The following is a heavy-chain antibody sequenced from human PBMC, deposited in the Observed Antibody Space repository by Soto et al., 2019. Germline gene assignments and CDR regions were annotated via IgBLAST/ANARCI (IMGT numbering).Heavy chain of an antibody. D-gene: IGHD6-13*01. CDR2: ISAYNGNT. J-gene: IGHJ4*02. Sequence: QVQLVQSGAEVKKPGASVKVSCKASGYTFTSYGISWVRQAPGQGLEWMGWISAYNGNTNYAQKLQGRVTMTTDTSTSTAYMELRSLRSDDTAVYYCARDLTGLSMGYSSSWSLPGEYYFDYWGQGTLVTVSS. CDR1: GYTFTSYG. CDR3: ARDLTGLSMGYSSSWSLPGEYYFDY. V-gene: IGHV1-18*01.